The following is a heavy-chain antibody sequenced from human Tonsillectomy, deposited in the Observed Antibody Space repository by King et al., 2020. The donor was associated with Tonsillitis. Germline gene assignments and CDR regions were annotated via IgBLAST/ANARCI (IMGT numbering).Heavy chain of an antibody. J-gene: IGHJ1*01. V-gene: IGHV3-53*01. Sequence: VQLVQSGGGLIQPGGSLRLSCAASGFTVSSNYMSWVRQAPGKGLEWVLVIFSGGSTYFAYTVKGQFTIPRDNSKNTLYLQMNSLRAEDTAVYYCAGTAAGFAEYFQHWGQGTLVTVSS. D-gene: IGHD6-13*01. CDR2: IFSGGST. CDR1: GFTVSSNY. CDR3: AGTAAGFAEYFQH.